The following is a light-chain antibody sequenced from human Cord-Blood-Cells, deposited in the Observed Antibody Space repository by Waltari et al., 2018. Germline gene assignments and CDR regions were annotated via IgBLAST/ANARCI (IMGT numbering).Light chain of an antibody. CDR3: CSYAGSSTWV. J-gene: IGLJ3*02. CDR2: EGS. CDR1: SSDVGSYNL. Sequence: QSALTQPASVSGSPGQSITIPCTATSSDVGSYNLVPWYQQHPGKAPKLMIYEGSKRPSGVSNRFSGSKSGNTASLTISGLQAEDEADYYCCSYAGSSTWVFGGGTKLTVL. V-gene: IGLV2-23*01.